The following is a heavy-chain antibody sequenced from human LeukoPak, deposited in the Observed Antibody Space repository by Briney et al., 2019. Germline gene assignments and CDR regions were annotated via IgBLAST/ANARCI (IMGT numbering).Heavy chain of an antibody. CDR3: ARDQRYNWNPSWFDP. CDR2: IYYSGST. Sequence: SETLSLTCTVSGGSISSSSYYWGWIRQPSGKGLEWIGYIYYSGSTNYNPSLKSRVTISVDTSKNQFSLKLSSVTAADTAVYYCARDQRYNWNPSWFDPWGQGTLVTVSS. J-gene: IGHJ5*02. V-gene: IGHV4-61*01. D-gene: IGHD1-20*01. CDR1: GGSISSSSYY.